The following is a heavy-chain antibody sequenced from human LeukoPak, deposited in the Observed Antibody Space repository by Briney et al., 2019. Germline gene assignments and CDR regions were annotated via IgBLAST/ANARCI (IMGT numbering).Heavy chain of an antibody. V-gene: IGHV3-21*01. CDR1: GFTFTTYS. J-gene: IGHJ4*02. Sequence: GGSLRLSCAASGFTFTTYSMNWVRQAPGKGLEWVSSISSSSSNIYYADSVKGRFTISRDNAKNSLYLQMNSLRAEDTAVYYCARGRGMVDYWGQGTLVTVSS. D-gene: IGHD1-14*01. CDR2: ISSSSSNI. CDR3: ARGRGMVDY.